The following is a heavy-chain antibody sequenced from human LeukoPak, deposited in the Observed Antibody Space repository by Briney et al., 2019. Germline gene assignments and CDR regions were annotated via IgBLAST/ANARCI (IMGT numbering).Heavy chain of an antibody. CDR2: IYYSGST. J-gene: IGHJ4*02. Sequence: SSEPLSLTCTVSGGSVSSGSYYWSWIRQPPGKGLEWIGYIYYSGSTNYNPSLKSRVTISVDTSKNQFSLKLSSVTAADTAVYYCARDSSGWLYFDYWGQGTLVTVSS. D-gene: IGHD6-19*01. CDR3: ARDSSGWLYFDY. V-gene: IGHV4-61*01. CDR1: GGSVSSGSYY.